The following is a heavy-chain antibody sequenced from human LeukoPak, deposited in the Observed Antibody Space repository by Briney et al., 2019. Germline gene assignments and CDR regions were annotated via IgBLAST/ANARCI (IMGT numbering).Heavy chain of an antibody. CDR3: ARGIMITFGGVIDPDY. CDR1: GYTLTSYD. J-gene: IGHJ4*02. V-gene: IGHV1-2*06. Sequence: ASVKVSCKASGYTLTSYDINWVRQATGQGLEWMGRINPNSGGTNYAQKFQGRVTMTRDTSISTAYMELSRLRSDDTAVYYCARGIMITFGGVIDPDYWGQGTLVTVSS. CDR2: INPNSGGT. D-gene: IGHD3-16*02.